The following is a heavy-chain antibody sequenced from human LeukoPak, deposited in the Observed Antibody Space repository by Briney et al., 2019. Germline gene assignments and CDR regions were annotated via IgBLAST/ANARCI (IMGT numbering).Heavy chain of an antibody. J-gene: IGHJ4*02. V-gene: IGHV3-15*01. CDR2: IKSKIDGGTT. D-gene: IGHD3-3*01. Sequence: PGGSLRLSCAASGFTFSNVWMNWVRQAPGMGLEWVGHIKSKIDGGTTNYAAPVRGRFTISRDDSTNTFFLHMNGLKTEDTAVYYCTTVPHSIFGVVDYYFDNWGQGALVTVSS. CDR3: TTVPHSIFGVVDYYFDN. CDR1: GFTFSNVW.